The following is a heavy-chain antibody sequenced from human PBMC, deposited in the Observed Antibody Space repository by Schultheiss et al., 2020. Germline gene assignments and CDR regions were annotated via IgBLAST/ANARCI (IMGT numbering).Heavy chain of an antibody. V-gene: IGHV3-20*04. D-gene: IGHD6-19*01. J-gene: IGHJ6*02. CDR2: INWNGGST. CDR1: GFTFDDYG. CDR3: ARGWIAVADYFDYGMDV. Sequence: GGSLRLSCAASGFTFDDYGMSWVRQAPGKGLEWVSGINWNGGSTGYADSVKGRFTISRDNAKNSLYLQMNSLRAEDTALYYCARGWIAVADYFDYGMDVWGQGNTGTVSS.